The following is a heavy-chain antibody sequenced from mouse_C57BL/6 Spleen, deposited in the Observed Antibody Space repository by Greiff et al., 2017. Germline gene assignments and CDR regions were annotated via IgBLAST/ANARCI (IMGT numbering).Heavy chain of an antibody. V-gene: IGHV1-55*01. CDR2: IYTGSGRT. D-gene: IGHD4-1*01. J-gene: IGHJ2*01. Sequence: VQLQQPGAELVKPGASVKMSCKASGYTFTSYWITWVKQRPGQGLEWIGDIYTGSGRTNYNAKFKSKATLTVDTPSSTAYMQLSSLTSEDSAVYYCARRTGDDWGQGTTLTVSS. CDR3: ARRTGDD. CDR1: GYTFTSYW.